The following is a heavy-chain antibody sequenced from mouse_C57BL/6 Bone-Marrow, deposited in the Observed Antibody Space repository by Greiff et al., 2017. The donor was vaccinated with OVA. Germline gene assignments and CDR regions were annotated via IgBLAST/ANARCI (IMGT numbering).Heavy chain of an antibody. CDR2: IDPSDSYT. J-gene: IGHJ2*01. D-gene: IGHD1-1*01. V-gene: IGHV1-59*01. Sequence: QVQLQQPGAELVRPGTSVKLSCKASGYTFTSYWMHWVKQRPGQGLEWIGVIDPSDSYTNYNQKFKGKATLTVDTSSSTAYMQLSSLTSEDSAVYYCAREAYYYGSSYFDDWGQGTTLTVSS. CDR3: AREAYYYGSSYFDD. CDR1: GYTFTSYW.